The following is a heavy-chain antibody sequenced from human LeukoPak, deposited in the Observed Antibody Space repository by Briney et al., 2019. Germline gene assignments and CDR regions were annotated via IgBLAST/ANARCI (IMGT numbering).Heavy chain of an antibody. D-gene: IGHD4-17*01. CDR1: GYTFTGYY. V-gene: IGHV1-2*02. CDR3: ARTVEYYYYYGMGV. J-gene: IGHJ6*02. Sequence: ASVKVSCKASGYTFTGYYMHWVRQAPGQGLEWMGWTNPNSGGTNYAQKFQGRVTMTRDTSISTAYMELSRLRSDDTAVYYCARTVEYYYYYGMGVWGQGTTVTVSS. CDR2: TNPNSGGT.